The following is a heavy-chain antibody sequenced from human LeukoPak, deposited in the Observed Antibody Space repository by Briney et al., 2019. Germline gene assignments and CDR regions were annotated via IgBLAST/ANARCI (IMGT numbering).Heavy chain of an antibody. CDR2: IWYDGSNK. Sequence: PGRSLRLSCAASGFTFSSYGMHWVRQAPGKGLDWVAVIWYDGSNKYYADSVKGRFTISRDNSKNTLYLQMNSLRAEDTAVYYCAKVAVAGTILDYWGQGTLVTVSS. D-gene: IGHD6-19*01. J-gene: IGHJ4*02. CDR1: GFTFSSYG. V-gene: IGHV3-33*06. CDR3: AKVAVAGTILDY.